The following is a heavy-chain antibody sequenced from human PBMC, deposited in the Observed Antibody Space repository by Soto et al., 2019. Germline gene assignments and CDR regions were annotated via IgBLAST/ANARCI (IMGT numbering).Heavy chain of an antibody. CDR3: ARRWGDAFDI. Sequence: QVQLQESGPGLVKPSETLSLTCTVSGGSISSYYWSWIRQPPGKGLEWIGYIYYSGSTNYNPSLXGXVXTXXDTSKNQSSLKLSSVTAADTAVYYCARRWGDAFDIWGQGTMVTVSS. D-gene: IGHD1-26*01. V-gene: IGHV4-59*01. CDR2: IYYSGST. CDR1: GGSISSYY. J-gene: IGHJ3*02.